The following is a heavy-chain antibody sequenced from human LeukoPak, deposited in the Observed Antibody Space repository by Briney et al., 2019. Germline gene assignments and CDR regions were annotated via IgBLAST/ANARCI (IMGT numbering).Heavy chain of an antibody. Sequence: ASVKVSCKASGYKFTNYGISWVRQAPGQGLEWMGWISPYNGNTIYTQKLQGRVTMTTDTSTSTAYMELRSLRSDDTAVYYCARGSPPRVYYDRSGYYSYYFDYWGQGTLVTVSS. D-gene: IGHD3-22*01. CDR3: ARGSPPRVYYDRSGYYSYYFDY. J-gene: IGHJ4*02. CDR1: GYKFTNYG. V-gene: IGHV1-18*01. CDR2: ISPYNGNT.